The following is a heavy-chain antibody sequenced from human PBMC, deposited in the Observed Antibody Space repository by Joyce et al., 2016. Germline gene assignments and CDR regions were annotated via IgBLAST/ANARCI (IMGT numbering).Heavy chain of an antibody. V-gene: IGHV1-69*01. CDR3: ARDGGIAAAGSGYYMDV. Sequence: QVQLVQYGAEVKKPGSSVKVSCKASGGTFIRHGISWVRQAPGQGIDWMGGIIPIVGTTNHAQKFQGRVTITADESTSTVYMELSRLRSEDTAVYYCARDGGIAAAGSGYYMDVWGEGTTVTVSS. CDR1: GGTFIRHG. CDR2: IIPIVGTT. D-gene: IGHD6-13*01. J-gene: IGHJ6*03.